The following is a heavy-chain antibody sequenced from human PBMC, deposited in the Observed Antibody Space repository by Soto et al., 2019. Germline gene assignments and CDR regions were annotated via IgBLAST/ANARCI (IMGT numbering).Heavy chain of an antibody. Sequence: GGSLRLSCAASGFTVSSNYMSWVRQAPGKGLEWVSVIYSGGSTYYADSVKGRFTISRDNSKNTLYLQMSSLRAEDTAVYYCARVRTYYYDSSGPFAVLGAFDIWGQGTMVTVSS. D-gene: IGHD3-22*01. CDR2: IYSGGST. V-gene: IGHV3-66*01. J-gene: IGHJ3*02. CDR1: GFTVSSNY. CDR3: ARVRTYYYDSSGPFAVLGAFDI.